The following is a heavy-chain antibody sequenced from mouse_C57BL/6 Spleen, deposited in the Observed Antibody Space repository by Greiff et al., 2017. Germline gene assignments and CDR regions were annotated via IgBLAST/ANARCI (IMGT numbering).Heavy chain of an antibody. J-gene: IGHJ2*01. D-gene: IGHD2-4*01. Sequence: QVQLQQPGAELVKPGASVKMSCKASGYTFTSYWITWVKQRPGQGLEWIGDIYPGSGSTNYHEKFKSKATLTVDTSSSTAYMQLSSLTSEDSAVYYCARRGYDSYYFDYWGQGTTLTVSS. CDR3: ARRGYDSYYFDY. CDR1: GYTFTSYW. CDR2: IYPGSGST. V-gene: IGHV1-55*01.